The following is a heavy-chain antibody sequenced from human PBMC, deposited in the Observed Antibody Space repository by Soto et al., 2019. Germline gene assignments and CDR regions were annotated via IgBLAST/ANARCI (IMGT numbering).Heavy chain of an antibody. CDR3: ARAQPTYSSSYFDY. J-gene: IGHJ4*02. V-gene: IGHV3-23*01. Sequence: GGSLTLSCAASGFTCSSYAMSWVRQAPGKGLEWVSTISGRGDDTYYTDSVKGRFTISRDNSKNTLYVHMNSLRAEDTAVYYCARAQPTYSSSYFDYWGQGTLVTVSS. D-gene: IGHD3-22*01. CDR2: ISGRGDDT. CDR1: GFTCSSYA.